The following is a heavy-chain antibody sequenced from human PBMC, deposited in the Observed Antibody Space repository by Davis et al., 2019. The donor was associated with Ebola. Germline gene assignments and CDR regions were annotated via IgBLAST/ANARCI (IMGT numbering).Heavy chain of an antibody. D-gene: IGHD1-26*01. CDR3: VIHDPRVGNLDY. J-gene: IGHJ4*02. CDR1: GYPFTGYG. Sequence: ASVKVSCKTSGYPFTGYGIDWVRQAPGQTLEWLGWISPNNGDRKYAQTLQGRFTMTTDTSTRMAYLDLRSLRSDDTAVYCCVIHDPRVGNLDYWGQGTLVAVSS. CDR2: ISPNNGDR. V-gene: IGHV1-18*01.